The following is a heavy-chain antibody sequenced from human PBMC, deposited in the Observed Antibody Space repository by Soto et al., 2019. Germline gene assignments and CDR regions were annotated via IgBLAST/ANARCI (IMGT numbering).Heavy chain of an antibody. CDR3: VRHADYDSGTSPLRY. D-gene: IGHD3-10*01. Sequence: PGESLMISCKASGYSFNNYGISSVCQMPGKGLEWMRKIDPSDSYTNYSPSFQGHVTISADKSMSTAHLQWSGLKASDTALYYCVRHADYDSGTSPLRYWGQGILATVSS. CDR1: GYSFNNYG. J-gene: IGHJ4*02. V-gene: IGHV5-10-1*01. CDR2: IDPSDSYT.